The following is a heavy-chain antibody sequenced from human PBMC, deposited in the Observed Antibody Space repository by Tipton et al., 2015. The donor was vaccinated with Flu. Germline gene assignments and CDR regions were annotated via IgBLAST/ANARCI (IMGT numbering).Heavy chain of an antibody. V-gene: IGHV4-38-2*02. CDR1: GYSISSGYY. CDR3: ARVTSEPILWWYFDY. CDR2: IYHSGST. D-gene: IGHD2-21*01. J-gene: IGHJ4*02. Sequence: LRLSCTVSGYSISSGYYWGWIRQPPGKGLEWIGSIYHSGSTYYNPSLKSRVTISVDTSKNQFSLKLNSVTAADTAVYYCARVTSEPILWWYFDYWGQGTLVTVSS.